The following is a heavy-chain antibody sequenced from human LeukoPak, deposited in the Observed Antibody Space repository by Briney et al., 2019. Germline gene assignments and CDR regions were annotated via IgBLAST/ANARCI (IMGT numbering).Heavy chain of an antibody. CDR1: GFTFRNYW. D-gene: IGHD4-11*01. CDR3: ASGYSDWLR. V-gene: IGHV3-7*01. J-gene: IGHJ4*02. CDR2: INLDGSET. Sequence: PGGSLRLSCAASGFTFRNYWMTWVRQGPGEGLEWLANINLDGSETHFVDSVKGRFTISRDNAKNSLSLQMSGLRVEDTAVYYCASGYSDWLRWGQGTQVTVSS.